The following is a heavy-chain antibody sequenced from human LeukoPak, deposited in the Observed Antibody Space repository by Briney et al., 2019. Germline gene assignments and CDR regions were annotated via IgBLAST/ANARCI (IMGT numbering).Heavy chain of an antibody. V-gene: IGHV3-33*01. CDR3: ARVLPDSSGYSGFDY. J-gene: IGHJ4*02. CDR2: IWYDGSNK. Sequence: QPGGSLRLSCAASGFTFSSYGMHWVRQAPGKGLEWVAVIWYDGSNKYYADSVKGRFTISRDNSKNTLYLQMNSLRAEDTAVYYCARVLPDSSGYSGFDYWGQGTLVTVSS. CDR1: GFTFSSYG. D-gene: IGHD3-22*01.